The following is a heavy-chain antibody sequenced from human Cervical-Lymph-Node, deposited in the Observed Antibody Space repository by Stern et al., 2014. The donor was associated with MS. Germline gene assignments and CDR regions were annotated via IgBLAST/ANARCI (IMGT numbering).Heavy chain of an antibody. CDR2: ISWNSGSI. Sequence: EVQLVESGGGLVQPGKSLRLSCAASGFTFDDYVMHWVRQAPGKGLEWVSGISWNSGSIVYADSVKGRFTISRDNAKNSLYLQGNSLRAEDPAFYYCAKDRYGSMVVTPTFWDYWGQGTLVTVSS. J-gene: IGHJ4*02. CDR1: GFTFDDYV. V-gene: IGHV3-9*01. CDR3: AKDRYGSMVVTPTFWDY. D-gene: IGHD4-23*01.